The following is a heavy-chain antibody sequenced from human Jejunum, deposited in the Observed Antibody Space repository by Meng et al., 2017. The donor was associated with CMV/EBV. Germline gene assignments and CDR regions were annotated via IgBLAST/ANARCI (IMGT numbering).Heavy chain of an antibody. D-gene: IGHD3-10*01. CDR3: ARGPGESTGECFDY. J-gene: IGHJ4*02. CDR1: GGAINNHY. Sequence: LQESGPGRVKHSETRARTCTSSGGAINNHYWSWIRQSPGKGLQWIGRIYTRHNTNYNPSLKSRVTMSIDPAQNQFSLNLDSVTAADTAVYYCARGPGESTGECFDYWGQGTLVTVSS. V-gene: IGHV4-4*07. CDR2: IYTRHNT.